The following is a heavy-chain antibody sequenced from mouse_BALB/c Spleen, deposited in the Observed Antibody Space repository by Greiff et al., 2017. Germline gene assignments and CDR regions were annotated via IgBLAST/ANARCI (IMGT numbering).Heavy chain of an antibody. J-gene: IGHJ4*01. Sequence: EVQRVESGPGLVKPSQSLSLTCSVTGYSITSGYYWNWIRQFPGNKLEWMGYISYDGSNNYNPSLKNRISITRDTSKNQFFLKLNSVTTEDTATYYCARGWLPLYAMDYWGQGTSVTVSS. CDR3: ARGWLPLYAMDY. CDR1: GYSITSGYY. CDR2: ISYDGSN. D-gene: IGHD2-2*01. V-gene: IGHV3-6*02.